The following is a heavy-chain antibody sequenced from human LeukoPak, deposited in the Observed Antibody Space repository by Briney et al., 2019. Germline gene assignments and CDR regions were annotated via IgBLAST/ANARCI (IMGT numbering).Heavy chain of an antibody. CDR2: INPHSGGT. J-gene: IGHJ4*02. Sequence: ASVKVSCKASGYIFTGYYMHWVRQAPGQGLEWMGWINPHSGGTNSAQKFQGRVTMTRDTSISTAYMELTRVRSDDTAVYYCARVPGSDTPIVDYWGQGTLVTVSS. CDR3: ARVPGSDTPIVDY. V-gene: IGHV1-2*02. CDR1: GYIFTGYY. D-gene: IGHD5-18*01.